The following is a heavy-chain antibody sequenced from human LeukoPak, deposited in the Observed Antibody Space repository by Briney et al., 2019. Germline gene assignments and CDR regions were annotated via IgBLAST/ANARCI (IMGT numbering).Heavy chain of an antibody. D-gene: IGHD6-13*01. Sequence: GGSLRLSCAASGFTFSSYAMHWVRQAPGKGLEWVAVISYDGSNKYYADSVKGRFTISRDNSKNTLYLQMNSLRAEDTAVYYCASSGVNSSSWYLSDYWGQGTLVTVSS. CDR2: ISYDGSNK. CDR3: ASSGVNSSSWYLSDY. J-gene: IGHJ4*02. CDR1: GFTFSSYA. V-gene: IGHV3-30-3*01.